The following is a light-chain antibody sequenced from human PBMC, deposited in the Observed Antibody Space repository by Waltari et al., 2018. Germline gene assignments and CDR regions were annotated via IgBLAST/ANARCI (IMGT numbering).Light chain of an antibody. CDR3: QQYNYWPPF. J-gene: IGKJ4*01. CDR2: GAS. CDR1: QSISSN. V-gene: IGKV3-15*01. Sequence: EFVLTQSPATLSVSPGERATLSCRASQSISSNLAWYQQKPGQAPRLLIYGASTRATGIPARFSGSGSGTEFTLTISSLQSEDFAVYFCQQYNYWPPFFGGGTKLEIK.